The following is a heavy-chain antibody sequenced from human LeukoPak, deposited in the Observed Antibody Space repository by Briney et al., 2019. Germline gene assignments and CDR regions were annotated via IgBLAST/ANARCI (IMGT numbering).Heavy chain of an antibody. D-gene: IGHD6-6*01. Sequence: GGSLRLSCGASVFTFSSCRMNGVRQAPGKGLEWVASISSGSNYIYYADSVKGRFTISRDNDKKSLYMQMNSQRAEVAALYYFRRFLAASSSFYPGIYVWGQVAPVTVSS. CDR1: VFTFSSCR. J-gene: IGHJ6*02. CDR3: RRFLAASSSFYPGIYV. V-gene: IGHV3-21*01. CDR2: ISSGSNYI.